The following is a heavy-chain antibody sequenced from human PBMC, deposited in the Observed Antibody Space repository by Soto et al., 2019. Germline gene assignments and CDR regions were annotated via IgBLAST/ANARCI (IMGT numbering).Heavy chain of an antibody. Sequence: DVQLVESGGGLVQPGRSLRLSCAASGFTFDDYAMHWVRQAPGKGLEWVSGISWNSGSIGYADSVKGRFTISRDNAKNSLYLQMNSLRAEDTALYYCAKGSGSYSGWFDPWGQGTLVTVSS. V-gene: IGHV3-9*01. CDR1: GFTFDDYA. CDR2: ISWNSGSI. CDR3: AKGSGSYSGWFDP. J-gene: IGHJ5*02. D-gene: IGHD1-26*01.